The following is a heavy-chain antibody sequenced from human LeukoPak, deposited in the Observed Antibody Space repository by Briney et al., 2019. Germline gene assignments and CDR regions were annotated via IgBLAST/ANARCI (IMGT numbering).Heavy chain of an antibody. CDR1: GFTFSSYR. V-gene: IGHV3-48*01. Sequence: GGSLRLSCAASGFTFSSYRMNWVRQAPGKGLEWVSHISSSSSTIYYSDSVKGRFTISRDNAKNYLYLQMNSLRPEDTAVYYCARYYYDSSGYHYAFDYWGQGTLVTVSS. CDR2: ISSSSSTI. D-gene: IGHD3-22*01. CDR3: ARYYYDSSGYHYAFDY. J-gene: IGHJ4*02.